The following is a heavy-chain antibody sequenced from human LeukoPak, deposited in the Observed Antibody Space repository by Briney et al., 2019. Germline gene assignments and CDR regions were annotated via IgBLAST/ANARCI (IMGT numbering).Heavy chain of an antibody. V-gene: IGHV3-23*01. Sequence: PGGSLRLSCAASGFTFSNYAMSWVRPAPGKGLEWVSAISDSDGSAYYGDSLKGRFTISRDNSKNTLYLQMNSLRAEDTAIYYCVVTTGGYFDYWGQGSLVTVSS. J-gene: IGHJ4*02. CDR3: VVTTGGYFDY. D-gene: IGHD3-10*01. CDR1: GFTFSNYA. CDR2: ISDSDGSA.